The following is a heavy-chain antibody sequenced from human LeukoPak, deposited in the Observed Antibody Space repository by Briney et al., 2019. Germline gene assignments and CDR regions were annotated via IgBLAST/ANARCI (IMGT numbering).Heavy chain of an antibody. Sequence: PGGSLRLSCAASGFTFTNYWMHWVRQAPGEGLVWVSRINSDGSVTRYADSVKGRFTISRDNSKNTLYLQMNSLRAEDTAVYYCAKGSSYYDILTDFDYWGQGTLVTVSS. CDR2: INSDGSVT. V-gene: IGHV3-74*01. CDR1: GFTFTNYW. CDR3: AKGSSYYDILTDFDY. D-gene: IGHD3-9*01. J-gene: IGHJ4*02.